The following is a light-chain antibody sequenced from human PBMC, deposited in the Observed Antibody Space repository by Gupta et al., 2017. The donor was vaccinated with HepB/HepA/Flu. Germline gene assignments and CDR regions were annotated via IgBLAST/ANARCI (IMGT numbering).Light chain of an antibody. V-gene: IGLV6-57*03. CDR3: QSYDSSNRI. CDR2: EDD. CDR1: SGSIATSY. J-gene: IGLJ2*01. Sequence: NFMLTQPHSVSESPGKTVTISCTRSSGSIATSYVQWYQQRPGSAPTTVFSEDDHRPSGVPDRFSGSIDSSSNSASLTISGLRTDDDADYYCQSYDSSNRIFGGGAKLTVL.